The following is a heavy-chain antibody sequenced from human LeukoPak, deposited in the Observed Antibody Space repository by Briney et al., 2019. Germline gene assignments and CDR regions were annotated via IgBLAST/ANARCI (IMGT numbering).Heavy chain of an antibody. V-gene: IGHV4-4*02. J-gene: IGHJ4*02. CDR3: ARDGTDYYGSGSFDY. Sequence: SETLSLTCAVSGGSISSSNWWSWVRQPPGKGLEWIGEIYHSGSTNYNPSLKSRVTISVDKSKNQFSLKLSSVTAADTAVYYCARDGTDYYGSGSFDYWGQGTLVTVSS. D-gene: IGHD3-10*01. CDR1: GGSISSSNW. CDR2: IYHSGST.